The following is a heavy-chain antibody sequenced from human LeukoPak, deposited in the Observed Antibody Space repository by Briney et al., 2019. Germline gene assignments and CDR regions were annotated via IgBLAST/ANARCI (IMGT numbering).Heavy chain of an antibody. D-gene: IGHD7-27*01. CDR3: ARWGNNKILDY. V-gene: IGHV3-33*01. J-gene: IGHJ4*02. CDR1: GFTFSSHG. CDR2: IWYDGSEK. Sequence: GGSLRLSCVASGFTFSSHGMHWVRQAPGKGLEWVAVIWYDGSEKYYADSVKGRFIISRDSSKNMLYLQMNSLRADDTAVYYCARWGNNKILDYWGQGTLVTVSS.